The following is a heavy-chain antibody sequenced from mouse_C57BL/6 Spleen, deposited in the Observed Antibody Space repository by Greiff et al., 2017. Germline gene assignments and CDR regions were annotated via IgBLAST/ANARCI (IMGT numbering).Heavy chain of an antibody. J-gene: IGHJ3*01. Sequence: DVMLVESEGGLVQPGSSMKLSCTASGFTFSDYYMAWVRQVPEKGLEWVANINYDGSSTYYLDSLKSRFIISRDNAKNILYLQMSSLKSEDTATYYCARGQGGFAYWGQGTLVTVSA. CDR1: GFTFSDYY. V-gene: IGHV5-16*01. CDR3: ARGQGGFAY. CDR2: INYDGSST.